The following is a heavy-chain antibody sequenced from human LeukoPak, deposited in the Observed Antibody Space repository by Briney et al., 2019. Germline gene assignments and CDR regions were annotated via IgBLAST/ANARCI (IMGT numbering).Heavy chain of an antibody. J-gene: IGHJ4*02. CDR1: RFTFDDCG. V-gene: IGHV3-20*01. CDR2: INWNGGST. CDR3: ARERFTNYYDSSGYPRDSLYYFDH. Sequence: GGSLRLSCAGSRFTFDDCGMSWVRQAPGKGREWVSGINWNGGSTGYGDSVKGRFTISRDNAKNFLYLQMNSPRAEDTALYNWARERFTNYYDSSGYPRDSLYYFDHWAQGTLVTVSS. D-gene: IGHD3-22*01.